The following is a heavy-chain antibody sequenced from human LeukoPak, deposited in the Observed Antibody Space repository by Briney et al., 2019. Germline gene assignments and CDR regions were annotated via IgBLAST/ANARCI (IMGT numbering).Heavy chain of an antibody. D-gene: IGHD2-21*02. CDR3: TRTDSATAIDH. CDR1: GGSISTYY. Sequence: PSETLSLTCTVSGGSISTYYWSWIRQPPGKGLEWIGYIYYSGNTNYNPSLRSRVIISLNTSKNQFSLKLSSVTAADTAVYYCTRTDSATAIDHWRQGTLVTVSS. CDR2: IYYSGNT. J-gene: IGHJ4*02. V-gene: IGHV4-59*01.